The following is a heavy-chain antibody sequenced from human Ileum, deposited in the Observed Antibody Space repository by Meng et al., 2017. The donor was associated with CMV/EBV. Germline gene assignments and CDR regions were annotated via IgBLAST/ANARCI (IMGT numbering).Heavy chain of an antibody. J-gene: IGHJ4*02. V-gene: IGHV4-34*01. Sequence: QWGAGLLQPAEILSLMCAAYSGALSKYKWTWIRQPPGKGLEWIGEISHVGDTNYNPSLRGRVTISVDMSKKQFSLNLASVTAADTAIYYCARASPQRRFLSYWGQGTLVTVSS. CDR3: ARASPQRRFLSY. CDR1: SGALSKYK. D-gene: IGHD3-3*01. CDR2: ISHVGDT.